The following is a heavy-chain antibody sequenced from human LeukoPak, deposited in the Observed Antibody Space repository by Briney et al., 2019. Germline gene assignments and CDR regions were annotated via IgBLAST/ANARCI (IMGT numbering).Heavy chain of an antibody. CDR3: ARKPDYYGADY. V-gene: IGHV3-74*01. CDR1: GFTFSNYW. D-gene: IGHD3-10*01. CDR2: IKGDGGSP. Sequence: GGSLRLSCAASGFTFSNYWMHWVRQAPGKGLVWVSRIKGDGGSPTYADSVKGRFTISRDNAKHTLYLQMNSLRAEDTAVYYCARKPDYYGADYWGQGTLVTVSS. J-gene: IGHJ4*02.